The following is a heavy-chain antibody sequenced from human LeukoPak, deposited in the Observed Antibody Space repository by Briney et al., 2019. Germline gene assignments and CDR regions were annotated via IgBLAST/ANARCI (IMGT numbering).Heavy chain of an antibody. D-gene: IGHD4-11*01. CDR2: INHSGST. J-gene: IGHJ5*02. Sequence: SETLSLTCTVSGDSISSGGYYWSWIRQPPGKGLEWIGEINHSGSTNYNPSLKSRVTISVDTSKNQFSLKLSSVTAADTAVYYCARGVSNGDWFDPWGQGTLVTVSS. CDR1: GDSISSGGYY. CDR3: ARGVSNGDWFDP. V-gene: IGHV4-39*07.